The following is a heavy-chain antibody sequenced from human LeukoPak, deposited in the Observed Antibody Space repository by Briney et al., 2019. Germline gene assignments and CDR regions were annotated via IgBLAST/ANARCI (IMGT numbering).Heavy chain of an antibody. D-gene: IGHD6-6*01. CDR3: ARGRPRFNY. CDR2: ISSSSSTI. J-gene: IGHJ4*02. CDR1: GFTFSSYS. V-gene: IGHV3-48*01. Sequence: GGSLRLSCAASGFTFSSYSMNWVRQAPGKGLEWVSYISSSSSTIYYADSVKGRFTISRDNAKNSLYLQMNSLRAEDTAVYYCARGRPRFNYWGQGTLVTVSS.